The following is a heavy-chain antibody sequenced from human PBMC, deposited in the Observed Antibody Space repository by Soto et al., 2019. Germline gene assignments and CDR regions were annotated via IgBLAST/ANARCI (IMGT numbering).Heavy chain of an antibody. CDR2: ISYDGSNK. Sequence: LRLSSRAAGFTFSSYGMHWGRQAPGKGLEWVAVISYDGSNKYYADSVKGRFTISRDNSKNRLYLQMNSLRAEDTAVYYCAKDQTQLWYGMDVWGQGTTVTVSS. J-gene: IGHJ6*02. CDR1: GFTFSSYG. V-gene: IGHV3-30*18. D-gene: IGHD5-18*01. CDR3: AKDQTQLWYGMDV.